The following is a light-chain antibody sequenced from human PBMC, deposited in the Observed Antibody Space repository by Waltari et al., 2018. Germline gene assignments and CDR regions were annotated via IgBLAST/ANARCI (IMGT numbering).Light chain of an antibody. V-gene: IGKV3-15*01. CDR3: QQFNTGYS. CDR2: DAS. J-gene: IGKJ2*01. CDR1: RAIANN. Sequence: EIVMTQSPATLSVSPGEAATLSCRASRAIANNIAWYPQKPGQALRLLLYDASTRATGIPARFSGSWSGTEFTLTITSLQSEDSAVYFCQQFNTGYSFGQGTKLEIK.